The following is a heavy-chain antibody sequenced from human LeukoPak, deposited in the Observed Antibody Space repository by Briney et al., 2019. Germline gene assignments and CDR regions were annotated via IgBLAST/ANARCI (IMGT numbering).Heavy chain of an antibody. Sequence: SETLSLTCAVYGGSFSGYYWSWIRQPPGKGLEWIGEINHSGSTNYNPSLKSRVTISVDRSKNQFSLKLSSVTAADTAVYYCARDVTDEGSYYPYYYYGMDVWGQGTTVTVSS. D-gene: IGHD1-26*01. V-gene: IGHV4-34*01. CDR3: ARDVTDEGSYYPYYYYGMDV. J-gene: IGHJ6*02. CDR2: INHSGST. CDR1: GGSFSGYY.